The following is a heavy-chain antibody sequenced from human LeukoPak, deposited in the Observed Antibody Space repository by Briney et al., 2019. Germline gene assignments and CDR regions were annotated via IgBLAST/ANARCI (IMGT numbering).Heavy chain of an antibody. CDR1: GGSISGSSYY. D-gene: IGHD6-19*01. CDR3: ARHPDSSGWYGDDAFDI. V-gene: IGHV4-39*01. J-gene: IGHJ3*02. CDR2: IYYSGNT. Sequence: SETLSLTCTVSGGSISGSSYYWAWIRQPPGKGLEWIGSIYYSGNTYYNPSLKSRVTISVDTSKNQFSLELSSVTAADTAVYYCARHPDSSGWYGDDAFDIWGQGTMVTVSS.